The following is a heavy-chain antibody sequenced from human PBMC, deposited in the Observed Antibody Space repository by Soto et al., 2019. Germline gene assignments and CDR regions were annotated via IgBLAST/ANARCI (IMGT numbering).Heavy chain of an antibody. J-gene: IGHJ5*02. Sequence: QVHLVQSGAEVRKPGASVMLSCKTSGYTFSSFYMHWVRQAPGQGLEWMGIINPDSGTTTYAQKFLGRVAMTRDTSTSTVYMELYSLESEDTAIYYCASADPKGWLDPWGQGTLVTVSS. CDR1: GYTFSSFY. CDR2: INPDSGTT. V-gene: IGHV1-46*03. CDR3: ASADPKGWLDP.